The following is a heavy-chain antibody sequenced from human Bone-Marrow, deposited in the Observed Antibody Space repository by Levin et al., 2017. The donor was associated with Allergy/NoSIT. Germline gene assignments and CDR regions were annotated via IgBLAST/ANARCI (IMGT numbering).Heavy chain of an antibody. V-gene: IGHV3-33*01. CDR2: IWYDGTNK. CDR1: GFTFSSYG. D-gene: IGHD3-22*01. Sequence: GGSLRLSCAASGFTFSSYGMHWVRQAPGKGLEWVALIWYDGTNKYYADSVKGRFTISRDNSENTVYLQMNSLRAEDTAVYHCVRDQGYYDSSGYRYGMDVWGQGTTVIVSS. J-gene: IGHJ6*02. CDR3: VRDQGYYDSSGYRYGMDV.